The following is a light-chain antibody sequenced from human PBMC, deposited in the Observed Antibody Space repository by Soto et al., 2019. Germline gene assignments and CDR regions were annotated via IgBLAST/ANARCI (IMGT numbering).Light chain of an antibody. Sequence: DIQLTQSPSTLSASVGDRVTITCRASQGIRSWLAWYQQKPGEAPKVLIYGASSLESGVPSRFSGSGSGTEFTLTISSVXXDXXAXXYCQQYDSYSWTFGQGTKVEIK. CDR1: QGIRSW. CDR3: QQYDSYSWT. V-gene: IGKV1-5*01. J-gene: IGKJ1*01. CDR2: GAS.